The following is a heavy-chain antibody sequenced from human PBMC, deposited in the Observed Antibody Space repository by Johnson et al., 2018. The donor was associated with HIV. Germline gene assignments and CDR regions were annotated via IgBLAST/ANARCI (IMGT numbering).Heavy chain of an antibody. J-gene: IGHJ3*02. Sequence: EVQLVESGGGLVQPGRSLRLSCAASGFTFDDYAMHWVRQAPGKGLEWVSGISWNSGSIGYADSVKGRFTISRDNAKNSLYLQMNSLRAEDTALYYCAKSLWDAFDIWGQGTMVTVSS. CDR1: GFTFDDYA. CDR3: AKSLWDAFDI. CDR2: ISWNSGSI. V-gene: IGHV3-9*01.